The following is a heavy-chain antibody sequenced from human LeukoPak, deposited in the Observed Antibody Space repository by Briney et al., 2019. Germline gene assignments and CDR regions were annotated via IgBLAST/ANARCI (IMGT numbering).Heavy chain of an antibody. V-gene: IGHV3-21*01. CDR2: ISSSSSYI. J-gene: IGHJ4*02. CDR3: AKDYYGSGSYYPGDY. Sequence: GGSLRLSCAASGFTFSSYSMNWVRQAPGKGLEWVSSISSSSSYIYYADSVKGRFTVSRDNAKNSLYLQMNSLRAEDTAVYYCAKDYYGSGSYYPGDYWGQGTLVTVSS. CDR1: GFTFSSYS. D-gene: IGHD3-10*01.